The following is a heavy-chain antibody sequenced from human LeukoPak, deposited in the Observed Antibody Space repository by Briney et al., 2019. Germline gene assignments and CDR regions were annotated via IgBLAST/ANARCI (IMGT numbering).Heavy chain of an antibody. CDR3: ARVSVTMIVVATFDY. V-gene: IGHV3-33*01. Sequence: PGRSLRLSCAASGFTFSSYGMHWVRQAPGKGLEWVAVIWYDGSNKYYADSVKGRFTISRDNAKNSLYLQMSSLRAEDTAVYYCARVSVTMIVVATFDYWGQGTLVTVSS. J-gene: IGHJ4*02. D-gene: IGHD3-22*01. CDR2: IWYDGSNK. CDR1: GFTFSSYG.